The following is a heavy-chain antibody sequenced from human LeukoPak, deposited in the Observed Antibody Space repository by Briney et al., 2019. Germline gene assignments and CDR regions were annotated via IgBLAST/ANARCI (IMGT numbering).Heavy chain of an antibody. Sequence: GGSLRLSCAASGFTFSSYGMHWVRQAPGKGLEWVAVISYDGSNKYYADSVKGRFTISRDNSKNTLYLQMNCLRAGDTAVYYCAKDSSGSYWGQGTLVTVSS. CDR3: AKDSSGSY. CDR2: ISYDGSNK. J-gene: IGHJ4*02. CDR1: GFTFSSYG. V-gene: IGHV3-30*18. D-gene: IGHD3-22*01.